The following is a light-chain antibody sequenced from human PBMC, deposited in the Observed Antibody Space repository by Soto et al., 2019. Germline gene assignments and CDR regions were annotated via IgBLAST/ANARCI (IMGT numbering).Light chain of an antibody. Sequence: DIQMTQSPSTLSGSVGDRVTITCRASQTISSWLAWYQQKPGKAPKLLIYKASTLKSGVPSRFSGSGSGKEFTLTISSLKPDDFPTNYCQHYNSYSAAVGQGTKVDSK. CDR1: QTISSW. V-gene: IGKV1-5*03. J-gene: IGKJ1*01. CDR3: QHYNSYSAA. CDR2: KAS.